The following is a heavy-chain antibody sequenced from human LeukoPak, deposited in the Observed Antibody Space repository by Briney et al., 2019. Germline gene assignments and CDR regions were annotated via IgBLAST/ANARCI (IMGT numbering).Heavy chain of an antibody. J-gene: IGHJ4*02. CDR2: IIPILGIA. Sequence: SVKVSCKASGGTFSSYAISWVRQAPGQGLEWMGRIIPILGIANYAQKFQGRVTITADKSTSTAYMELSSLRSEDTAVYYCARSQGSAGRFDYWGQGTLVTVSS. CDR1: GGTFSSYA. D-gene: IGHD2-15*01. CDR3: ARSQGSAGRFDY. V-gene: IGHV1-69*04.